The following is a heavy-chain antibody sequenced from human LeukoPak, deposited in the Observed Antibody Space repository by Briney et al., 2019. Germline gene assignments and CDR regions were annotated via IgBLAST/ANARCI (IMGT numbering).Heavy chain of an antibody. CDR1: GYSFTSYW. D-gene: IGHD2/OR15-2a*01. CDR2: IYPGDSDT. J-gene: IGHJ6*03. V-gene: IGHV5-51*01. CDR3: ARGKAPARTPGLPSNYYYYYYMDV. Sequence: PGGSLRLSCKGSGYSFTSYWIGWVRQMPGKGLEWMGIIYPGDSDTRYSSSFQGQVTISADKSISTAYLQWSSLKASDTAMYYCARGKAPARTPGLPSNYYYYYYMDVWGKGTTVTVSS.